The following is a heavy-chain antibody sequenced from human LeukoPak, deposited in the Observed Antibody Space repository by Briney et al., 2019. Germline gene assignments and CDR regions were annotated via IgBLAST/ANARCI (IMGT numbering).Heavy chain of an antibody. J-gene: IGHJ3*02. CDR1: GFTFSSYS. CDR2: ISSSSYI. V-gene: IGHV3-21*01. D-gene: IGHD3-9*01. Sequence: GGSLRLSCAASGFTFSSYSMNWVRQAPGKGLEWVSSISSSSYIYYADSVKGRFTISRDNAKNSLYLQMNSLRAEDTAVYYCARVYFDSNFHWPPFEAPIDIWGQGTMVTVSS. CDR3: ARVYFDSNFHWPPFEAPIDI.